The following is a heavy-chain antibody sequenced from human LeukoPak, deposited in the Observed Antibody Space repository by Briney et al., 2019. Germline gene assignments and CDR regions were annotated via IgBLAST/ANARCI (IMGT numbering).Heavy chain of an antibody. V-gene: IGHV4-39*01. Sequence: PSETLSLTCTVSGGSISSSSYSWVWIRQPPGKGLEWVGSIYDSGTTYYNPSLKSRVTISGDKSKIQFSLKLSSVAATDTAVYFCARLRFDFWSGYTHPYFDYWGQGTLVTVSS. CDR1: GGSISSSSYS. CDR2: IYDSGTT. D-gene: IGHD3-3*01. J-gene: IGHJ4*02. CDR3: ARLRFDFWSGYTHPYFDY.